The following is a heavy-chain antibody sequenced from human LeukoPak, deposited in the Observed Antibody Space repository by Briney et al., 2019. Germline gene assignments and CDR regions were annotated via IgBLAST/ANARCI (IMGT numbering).Heavy chain of an antibody. CDR1: GFTVSSNY. J-gene: IGHJ4*02. CDR2: IYSGGST. D-gene: IGHD3-22*01. V-gene: IGHV3-53*04. Sequence: SGGSLRLSCAASGFTVSSNYMSWVRQAPGKGLEWVSVIYSGGSTYYADSVKGRFTISRHNSKNTLYLQMNSLRAEGTAVYYCARDGGGYYDSSGYDYWGQGTLVTVSS. CDR3: ARDGGGYYDSSGYDY.